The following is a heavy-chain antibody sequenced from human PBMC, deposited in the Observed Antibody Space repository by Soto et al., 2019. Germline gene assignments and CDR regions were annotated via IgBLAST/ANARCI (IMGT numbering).Heavy chain of an antibody. CDR1: GFTFGSYW. CDR3: ARGGYCGPGCYYYFDF. J-gene: IGHJ4*02. Sequence: EVQLVESGGGLVQPGGSLRLSCAVSGFTFGSYWMNWVRLIPGKGQEWVAYIKPDGSATYYVDSVKGRFTISRDNAKTSLYLQMNSLRFEVTSVYYCARGGYCGPGCYYYFDFCGQRTLFTVSS. CDR2: IKPDGSAT. D-gene: IGHD6-25*01. V-gene: IGHV3-7*01.